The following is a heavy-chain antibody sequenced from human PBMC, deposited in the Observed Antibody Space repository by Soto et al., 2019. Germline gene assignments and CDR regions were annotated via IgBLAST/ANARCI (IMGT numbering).Heavy chain of an antibody. J-gene: IGHJ4*02. CDR1: GGTFSSYA. CDR2: IIPIFGTP. Sequence: SVKVSCKASGGTFSSYAISWVRQAPGQGLEWMGGIIPIFGTPNYAQKFQGRVTIAAGDTTSTAYMELSSLRSADTAVYYCAGTYNYDSSGYYLHYWGQGTLVTVSS. D-gene: IGHD3-22*01. CDR3: AGTYNYDSSGYYLHY. V-gene: IGHV1-69*13.